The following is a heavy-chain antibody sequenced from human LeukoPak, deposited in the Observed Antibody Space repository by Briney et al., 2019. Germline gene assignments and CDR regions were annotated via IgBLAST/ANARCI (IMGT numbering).Heavy chain of an antibody. Sequence: GGSLRLSCAASGFTFSNAWMSWVRQAPGKRLEWVGRIKSKTDGGTTDYAAPVKGRFTISRDDSKNTLYLQMNSLKTEDTAVYYCTTAPYDILTGYPPPDVWGQGTTVTVSS. CDR1: GFTFSNAW. CDR3: TTAPYDILTGYPPPDV. V-gene: IGHV3-15*01. CDR2: IKSKTDGGTT. D-gene: IGHD3-9*01. J-gene: IGHJ6*02.